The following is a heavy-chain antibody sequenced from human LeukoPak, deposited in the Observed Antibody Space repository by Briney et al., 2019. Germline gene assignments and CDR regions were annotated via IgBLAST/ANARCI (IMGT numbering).Heavy chain of an antibody. Sequence: MPSETLSLTCAVSGASVSPHYWSWIRRPLGKGLEWLGEINNRGTTNYSPSLRGRATISVDTSKNQFSLRLTSVTAANTATCFCARVPLWWLTPFDFWGQGTLATVSS. V-gene: IGHV4-34*01. D-gene: IGHD5-12*01. J-gene: IGHJ4*02. CDR1: GASVSPHY. CDR3: ARVPLWWLTPFDF. CDR2: INNRGTT.